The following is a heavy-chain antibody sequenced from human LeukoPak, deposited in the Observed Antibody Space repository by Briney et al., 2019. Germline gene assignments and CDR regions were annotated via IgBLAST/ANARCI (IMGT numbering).Heavy chain of an antibody. CDR2: IIPILGIA. CDR3: ARDFGGRIAAPLGRHWFDP. D-gene: IGHD6-6*01. CDR1: GGTFSSYT. J-gene: IGHJ5*02. Sequence: ASVKVSCKASGGTFSSYTISWVRQAPGQGLEWMGRIIPILGIANYAQKFRGRVTITADKSTSTAYMELSSLRSEDTAVYYCARDFGGRIAAPLGRHWFDPWGQGTLVTVSS. V-gene: IGHV1-69*04.